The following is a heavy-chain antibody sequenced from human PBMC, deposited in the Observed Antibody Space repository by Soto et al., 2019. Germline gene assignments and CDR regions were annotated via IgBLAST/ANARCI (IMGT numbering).Heavy chain of an antibody. V-gene: IGHV1-58*01. Sequence: SVKVSCQASGFTFTSSAVQWVRQARGQRLEWIGWIVVGSGNTNYAQKFQERVTITRDMSTSTAYMELSSLRSEDTAVYYCAAGITIFGVVMSVGDYWGQGTLVTVSS. J-gene: IGHJ4*02. D-gene: IGHD3-3*01. CDR2: IVVGSGNT. CDR3: AAGITIFGVVMSVGDY. CDR1: GFTFTSSA.